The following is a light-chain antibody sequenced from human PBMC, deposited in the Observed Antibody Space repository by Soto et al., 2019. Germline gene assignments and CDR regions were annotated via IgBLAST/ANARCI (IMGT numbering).Light chain of an antibody. CDR3: QQYNSWPPIT. J-gene: IGKJ5*01. CDR1: ESVSRN. Sequence: EFVMTQSPATLSVYQGERATLSCRASESVSRNLAWYQQKPGQAPRLLIYDASTRATGIPDRFSGGGSGTEFTLTISSLQSEDFVVYYCQQYNSWPPITFGQGTRLEIK. CDR2: DAS. V-gene: IGKV3-15*01.